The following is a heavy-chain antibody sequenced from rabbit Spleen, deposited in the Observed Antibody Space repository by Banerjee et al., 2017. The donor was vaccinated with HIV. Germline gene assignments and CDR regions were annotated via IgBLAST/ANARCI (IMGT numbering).Heavy chain of an antibody. CDR1: GFSFSSGYD. D-gene: IGHD2-1*01. CDR2: IATGIDVP. CDR3: ARGSAAMTMVITGYYLNL. Sequence: QQQLEESGGGLVKPEGSLTPTCKASGFSFSSGYDMCWGRQAPGKGLEWIACIATGIDVPYYVNWAKGRFTISKTSSTMVTLQMTSLTVADTATYFCARGSAAMTMVITGYYLNLWGPGTLVTVS. J-gene: IGHJ4*01. V-gene: IGHV1S45*01.